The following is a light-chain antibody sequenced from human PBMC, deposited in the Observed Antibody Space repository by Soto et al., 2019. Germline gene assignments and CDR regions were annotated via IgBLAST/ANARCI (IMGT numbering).Light chain of an antibody. Sequence: DIRMTQSPSTLSGSIGDRVTITCRASQTMSSWLAWYQQKPGKAPKLLIYKASTLKSGVPSRFSGGGSGTEFTLTISSLQPDDFATYYCQHYNSYSEAFGQGTKVDIK. CDR2: KAS. CDR1: QTMSSW. CDR3: QHYNSYSEA. J-gene: IGKJ1*01. V-gene: IGKV1-5*03.